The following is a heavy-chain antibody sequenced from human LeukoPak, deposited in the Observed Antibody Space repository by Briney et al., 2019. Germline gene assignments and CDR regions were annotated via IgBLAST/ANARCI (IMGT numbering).Heavy chain of an antibody. CDR3: AREMEDSGSYFFDY. CDR1: GYTFTSYG. Sequence: ASVKVSCKASGYTFTSYGISWVRQAPGQGLEWMGWISAYNGNTNYAQKLRGRVTMTTDTSTSTAYMELRSLRSDDTAVYYCAREMEDSGSYFFDYWGQGTLVSVSS. V-gene: IGHV1-18*01. J-gene: IGHJ4*02. CDR2: ISAYNGNT. D-gene: IGHD1-26*01.